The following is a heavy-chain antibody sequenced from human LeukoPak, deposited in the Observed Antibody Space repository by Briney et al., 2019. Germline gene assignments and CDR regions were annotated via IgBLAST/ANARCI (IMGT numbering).Heavy chain of an antibody. V-gene: IGHV1-18*01. J-gene: IGHJ4*02. Sequence: GASVKVSCKASGYTFTSYGISWVRQAPGQGLEWMGWISAYNGNTSYVQKLQGRVTMTTDTSTSTAYMEVRSLRSDDTAVYYCARVYYDSSSDYWGQGTLVTVSS. CDR1: GYTFTSYG. CDR3: ARVYYDSSSDY. CDR2: ISAYNGNT. D-gene: IGHD3-22*01.